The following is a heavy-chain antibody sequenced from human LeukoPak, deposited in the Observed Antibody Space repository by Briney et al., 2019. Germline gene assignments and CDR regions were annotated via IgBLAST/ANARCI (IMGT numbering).Heavy chain of an antibody. CDR2: IFYSGST. J-gene: IGHJ3*02. Sequence: PETLSLTCTVSGGSISSYYWTWIRQPPGKGLEWIGYIFYSGSTNYNPSLKSRVTMSVDTSKNQFSLKLTSVTAADTAVYYCARIHYAFDIWGQGTMVTVSS. D-gene: IGHD5-18*01. CDR1: GGSISSYY. CDR3: ARIHYAFDI. V-gene: IGHV4-59*01.